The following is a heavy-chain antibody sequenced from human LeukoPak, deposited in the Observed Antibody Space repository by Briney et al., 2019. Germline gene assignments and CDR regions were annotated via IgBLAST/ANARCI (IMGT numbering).Heavy chain of an antibody. Sequence: SVKVSCKASGGTFSSYAISWVRQAPGQGLEWMGRIIPILGIANYAQKFQGRVTITADKSTRTAYMELSSLRSEDTAVYYCARDSPLEWSPNTNFDYWGQGTLVTVSS. V-gene: IGHV1-69*04. D-gene: IGHD3-3*01. J-gene: IGHJ4*02. CDR3: ARDSPLEWSPNTNFDY. CDR2: IIPILGIA. CDR1: GGTFSSYA.